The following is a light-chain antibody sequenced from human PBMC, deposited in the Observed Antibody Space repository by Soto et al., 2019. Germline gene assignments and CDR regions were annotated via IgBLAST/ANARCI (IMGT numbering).Light chain of an antibody. Sequence: EIVLTQSPGTLSLSPGERATLSCRASQSVSSSYLAWYQQKFGQAHRLLIYDASSRATGIPDRFSGSGSGTDFTLTISRLEPEDFAVYYCLQYGSSPRTFGQGTTVEIK. CDR2: DAS. J-gene: IGKJ1*01. CDR3: LQYGSSPRT. V-gene: IGKV3-20*01. CDR1: QSVSSSY.